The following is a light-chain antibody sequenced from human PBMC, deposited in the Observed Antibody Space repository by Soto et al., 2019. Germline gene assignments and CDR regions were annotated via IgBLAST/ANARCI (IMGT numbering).Light chain of an antibody. V-gene: IGKV3-15*01. J-gene: IGKJ1*01. CDR3: QQYNNWWT. Sequence: EIVMTQSPATLSVSPGEGATLSCRASQSINSNLAWYQQKPGQTPRLLIYGASTRATGIPARFSGSGSGTDFTLTISSLQSEDFAVYYCQQYNNWWTFGQGTKVEIK. CDR1: QSINSN. CDR2: GAS.